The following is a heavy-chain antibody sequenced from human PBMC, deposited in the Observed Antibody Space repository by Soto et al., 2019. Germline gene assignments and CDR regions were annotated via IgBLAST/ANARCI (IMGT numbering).Heavy chain of an antibody. V-gene: IGHV4-61*01. CDR3: AREYSSSSGLIGLDY. J-gene: IGHJ4*02. CDR1: GGSVSSGSYY. D-gene: IGHD6-6*01. CDR2: IYYSGST. Sequence: QVQLQESGPGLVKPSETLSLTCTVSGGSVSSGSYYWSWIRQPPGKGLEWIGYIYYSGSTNYNPSRKSRVTISVDTSKNQFSLKLSSVTAADTAVYYCAREYSSSSGLIGLDYWGQGTLVTVSS.